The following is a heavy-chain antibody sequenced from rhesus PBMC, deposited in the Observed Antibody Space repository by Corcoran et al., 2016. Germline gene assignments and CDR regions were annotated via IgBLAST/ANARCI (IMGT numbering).Heavy chain of an antibody. J-gene: IGHJ6*01. Sequence: QVQLVQSGAEVKKPGASVTVSCTASGFTFGSYAIRGVRQAPGQGLEWMGGIIPLIGITNYAEKFQGRVTITADTSTSTAYMELSSLRSEDTAVYYCANLSYEDDYGYYYTVDGLDSWGQGVVVTVSS. V-gene: IGHV1S10*01. CDR3: ANLSYEDDYGYYYTVDGLDS. CDR2: IIPLIGIT. D-gene: IGHD3-9*01. CDR1: GFTFGSYA.